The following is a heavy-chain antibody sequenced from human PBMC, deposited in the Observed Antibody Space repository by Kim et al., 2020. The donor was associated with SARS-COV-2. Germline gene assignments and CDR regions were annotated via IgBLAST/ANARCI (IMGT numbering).Heavy chain of an antibody. CDR2: ISYDGSNK. CDR1: GFTFSSYG. D-gene: IGHD3-3*01. CDR3: AKALMYYDFWSGLDY. Sequence: GGSLRLSCAASGFTFSSYGMHWVRQAPGKGLEWVAVISYDGSNKYYADSVKGRFTISRDNSKNTLYLQMNSLRAEDTAVYYCAKALMYYDFWSGLDYWGQGTLVTVSS. J-gene: IGHJ4*02. V-gene: IGHV3-30*18.